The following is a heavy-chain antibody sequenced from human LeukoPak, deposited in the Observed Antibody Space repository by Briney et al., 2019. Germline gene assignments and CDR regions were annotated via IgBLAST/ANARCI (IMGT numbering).Heavy chain of an antibody. J-gene: IGHJ4*02. V-gene: IGHV3-30*18. CDR2: ISYDGSNK. Sequence: GRSLRLSCAASGFIFSSYGMHWVRQAPGKGLEWVAVISYDGSNKYYADSVKGRFTISRDNSKNTLYLQMNSLRAEDTAVYYCAKEKGYSSSWTFDHWGQGTLVTVSS. CDR1: GFIFSSYG. D-gene: IGHD6-13*01. CDR3: AKEKGYSSSWTFDH.